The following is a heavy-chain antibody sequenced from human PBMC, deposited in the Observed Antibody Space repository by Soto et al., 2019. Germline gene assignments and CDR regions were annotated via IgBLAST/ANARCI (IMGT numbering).Heavy chain of an antibody. V-gene: IGHV4-34*01. CDR2: INHSGST. CDR1: GVSFSGYY. Sequence: ETLSLTCAVCGVSFSGYYWSWILQPPGKGLEWIGEINHSGSTNYNPSLKSRVTISVDTSRNQFSLKLSSVTAADTAVYYCARGPRCSGGSCYFPLPYYYYYGMDVWGQGTTVTVSS. J-gene: IGHJ6*02. CDR3: ARGPRCSGGSCYFPLPYYYYYGMDV. D-gene: IGHD2-15*01.